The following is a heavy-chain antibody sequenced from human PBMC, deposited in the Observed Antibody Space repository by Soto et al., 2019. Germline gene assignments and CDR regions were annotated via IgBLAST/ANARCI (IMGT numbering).Heavy chain of an antibody. V-gene: IGHV3-30-3*01. CDR2: VSFDGSNS. D-gene: IGHD2-2*01. Sequence: QVQLVESGGGVVQPGRSLRLSCAASGFTFSNYAMHWVRQAPGKGLDWVAVVSFDGSNSYYADSVKGRFTISRDNSKNTLFLQMNSLRPEDTAVSFCARPIVPAIQNLPYYYYGLDVWGQGTTVTVSS. CDR3: ARPIVPAIQNLPYYYYGLDV. CDR1: GFTFSNYA. J-gene: IGHJ6*02.